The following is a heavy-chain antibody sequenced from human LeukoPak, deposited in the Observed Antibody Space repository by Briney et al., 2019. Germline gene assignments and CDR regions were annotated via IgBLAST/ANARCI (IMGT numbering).Heavy chain of an antibody. CDR1: GFTFDDYA. Sequence: GGSLRLSCAASGFTFDDYAMHWVRQAPGKGLEWVSGITWNSGSIDYADSVKGRFTISRDNAKNSLYLQMNSLRAEDTALYYCAKSRSGGNYGDFDYRGQGTLVTVSS. CDR3: AKSRSGGNYGDFDY. CDR2: ITWNSGSI. V-gene: IGHV3-9*01. D-gene: IGHD1-7*01. J-gene: IGHJ4*02.